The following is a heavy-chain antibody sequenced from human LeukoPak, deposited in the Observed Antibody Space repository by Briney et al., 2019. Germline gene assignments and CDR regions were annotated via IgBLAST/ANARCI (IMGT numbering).Heavy chain of an antibody. J-gene: IGHJ4*02. D-gene: IGHD3-10*01. V-gene: IGHV4-59*01. CDR3: ARYVVYGSGIYYFDY. Sequence: NPSETLSLTCTVSGGSISSFFWSWIRQPPGKGLEWIGYIYYSGITKYNPSLKSRVTISVDTSKNQFSLKLNSVTAADTTVYYCARYVVYGSGIYYFDYWGQGTLVTVSS. CDR1: GGSISSFF. CDR2: IYYSGIT.